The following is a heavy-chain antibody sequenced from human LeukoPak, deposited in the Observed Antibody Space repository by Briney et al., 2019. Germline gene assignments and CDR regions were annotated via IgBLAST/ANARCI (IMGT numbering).Heavy chain of an antibody. CDR3: ARHSDSAGFAR. CDR2: INPNSGGT. D-gene: IGHD4-11*01. CDR1: GYTFAGYY. V-gene: IGHV1-2*06. Sequence: ASVKVSCKASGYTFAGYYLHWVRQAPGQGLEWMGRINPNSGGTNYAPKFQDRVAMTRDTSNSTTYMELSRLRSDDTAVYYCARHSDSAGFARWGQGSLVIVSS. J-gene: IGHJ4*02.